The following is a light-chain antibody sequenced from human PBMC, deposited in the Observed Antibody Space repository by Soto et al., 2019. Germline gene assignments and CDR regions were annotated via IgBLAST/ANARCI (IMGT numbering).Light chain of an antibody. Sequence: IVLTQSPGTLSLSPGERVTLSCRASQSVTTRLAWYQHKPGQAPTLLMSGASNRASGVPARFSGSGSGTDFTLTISSLEPEDFAVYYCQQRSNWPPLTFGGGTKVDIK. CDR1: QSVTTR. CDR3: QQRSNWPPLT. J-gene: IGKJ4*01. V-gene: IGKV3-11*01. CDR2: GAS.